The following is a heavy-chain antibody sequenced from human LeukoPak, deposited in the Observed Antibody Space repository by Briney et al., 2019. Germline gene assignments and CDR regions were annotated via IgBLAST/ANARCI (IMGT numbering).Heavy chain of an antibody. Sequence: GRSLRLSCAASGFTFSSYAMHWVRQAPVKGLEWVAVISYDGSNKYYADSVKGRFTISRDNSKNTLYLQMNSLRAEDTAVYYCARASYSSGWYVVGAFDIWGQGTMVTVSS. V-gene: IGHV3-30*04. CDR1: GFTFSSYA. J-gene: IGHJ3*02. D-gene: IGHD6-19*01. CDR2: ISYDGSNK. CDR3: ARASYSSGWYVVGAFDI.